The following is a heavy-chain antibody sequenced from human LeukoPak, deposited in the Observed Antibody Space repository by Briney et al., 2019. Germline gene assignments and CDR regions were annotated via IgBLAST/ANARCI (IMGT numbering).Heavy chain of an antibody. V-gene: IGHV3-23*01. J-gene: IGHJ4*02. D-gene: IGHD6-6*01. CDR2: ISGSGGNM. CDR1: GFTFSNFG. CDR3: AKDAGPQELVFFDS. Sequence: GGSLRLSCTATGFTFSNFGMAWVRQAPGQGLEWVSTISGSGGNMHQADSVKGRFTISRDNSRSTLYLQMNSLRAEDTAVYYCAKDAGPQELVFFDSWGQGTLVTVSS.